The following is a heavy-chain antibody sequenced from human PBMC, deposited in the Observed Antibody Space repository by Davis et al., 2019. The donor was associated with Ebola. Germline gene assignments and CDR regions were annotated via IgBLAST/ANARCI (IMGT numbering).Heavy chain of an antibody. D-gene: IGHD3-3*01. CDR3: AKAPVRFLEWFTTDY. Sequence: GGSLRLSCAASGFTVSSNYMSWVRQAPGKGLEWVSVIYSGGSTYYADSVKGRFTISRDNSRNTLYLQMNSLRAEDTAVYYCAKAPVRFLEWFTTDYWGKGTLVTVSS. CDR1: GFTVSSNY. CDR2: IYSGGST. V-gene: IGHV3-53*01. J-gene: IGHJ4*02.